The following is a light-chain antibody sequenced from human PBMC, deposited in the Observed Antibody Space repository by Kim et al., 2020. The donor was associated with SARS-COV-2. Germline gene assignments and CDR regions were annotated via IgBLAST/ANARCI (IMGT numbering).Light chain of an antibody. Sequence: SSELTQDPALSVALGQTVRITCQGDSLRSYYATWYQQKPGQAAILLIYGKNKRPSGIPDRFSGSSTGNTASLTITGAQAEDEADYYCNSRDTNDNVVFGG. CDR3: NSRDTNDNVV. J-gene: IGLJ2*01. CDR1: SLRSYY. V-gene: IGLV3-19*01. CDR2: GKN.